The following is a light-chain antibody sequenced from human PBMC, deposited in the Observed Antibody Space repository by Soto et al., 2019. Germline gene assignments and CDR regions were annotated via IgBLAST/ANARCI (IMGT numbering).Light chain of an antibody. CDR3: QQYYNNPLS. CDR2: WAS. CDR1: QSLLYSSNNKNY. Sequence: IVLIQSPDSLVVSLGERATINCKSTQSLLYSSNNKNYLAWYQQKPGQPPKLLINWASTRESGVPDRFSGSGSGTDFSLTISSLQAEDVAVYFCQQYYNNPLSFGGGTRLEIK. V-gene: IGKV4-1*01. J-gene: IGKJ4*01.